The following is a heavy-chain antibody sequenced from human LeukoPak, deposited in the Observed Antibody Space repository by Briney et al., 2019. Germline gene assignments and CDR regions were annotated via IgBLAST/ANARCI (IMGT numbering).Heavy chain of an antibody. CDR2: INILSNYI. Sequence: PGGSLRLSCAASGFTFSSYSMNWVRQAPGKGLEWVSSINILSNYIYYADSVKGRFTISRDSAKNSLYLQMNSLRAEDTAVYYCARLGGGDYYYYGMDVWGQGTTVTVSS. CDR3: ARLGGGDYYYYGMDV. V-gene: IGHV3-21*01. CDR1: GFTFSSYS. J-gene: IGHJ6*02. D-gene: IGHD3-16*01.